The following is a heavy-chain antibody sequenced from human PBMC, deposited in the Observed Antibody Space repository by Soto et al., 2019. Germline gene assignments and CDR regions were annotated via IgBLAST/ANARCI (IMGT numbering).Heavy chain of an antibody. CDR3: AKNMGPDILTGYYPTDAFDI. Sequence: GGSLRPSCAASGSTFSSYAMSWVRQAPGKGLGWVSAISGSGGSTYYADSVKGRFTISRDNSKNTLYLQMNSLRAEDTAVYYCAKNMGPDILTGYYPTDAFDIWGQGTMVTVSS. CDR2: ISGSGGST. CDR1: GSTFSSYA. J-gene: IGHJ3*02. D-gene: IGHD3-9*01. V-gene: IGHV3-23*01.